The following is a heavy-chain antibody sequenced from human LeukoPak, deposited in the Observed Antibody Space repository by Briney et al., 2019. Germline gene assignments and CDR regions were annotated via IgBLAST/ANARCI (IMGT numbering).Heavy chain of an antibody. D-gene: IGHD2-15*01. CDR1: GFIFSNFW. V-gene: IGHV3-7*03. CDR3: AKDLRGIVVVVAATGGFDY. J-gene: IGHJ4*02. Sequence: PGGSLRLSCAASGFIFSNFWMSWVRQAPGNGLEWVANINQDGSGKYFVDSVKGRFTVSRDNSKNTLYLQMNSLRAEDTAVYYCAKDLRGIVVVVAATGGFDYWGQGTLVTVSS. CDR2: INQDGSGK.